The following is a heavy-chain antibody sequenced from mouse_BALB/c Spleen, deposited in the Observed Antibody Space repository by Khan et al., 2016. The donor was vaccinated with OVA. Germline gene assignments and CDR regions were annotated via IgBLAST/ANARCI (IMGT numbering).Heavy chain of an antibody. CDR2: TNPTNGRT. CDR3: ARIKKIVATYFDY. Sequence: QVQLQQPGAELVKAGASVKMSCKASGYTFTSYWMHWVKQRLGQGLEGFAETNPTNGRTYYNEKFKSKATLTVDKSSSKAYMLLSGPTFEDSAVYYCARIKKIVATYFDYCGQGTTLTVSS. D-gene: IGHD1-1*01. V-gene: IGHV1S81*02. CDR1: GYTFTSYW. J-gene: IGHJ2*01.